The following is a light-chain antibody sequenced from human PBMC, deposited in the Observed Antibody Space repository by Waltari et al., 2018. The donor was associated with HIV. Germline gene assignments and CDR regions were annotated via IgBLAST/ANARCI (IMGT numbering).Light chain of an antibody. CDR3: QQYGSSPLT. CDR2: GAS. CDR1: QSFSSSY. V-gene: IGKV3-20*01. J-gene: IGKJ1*01. Sequence: EIVLTHSPGTLSLSPGERATLSCRASQSFSSSYLAWYQQNPGQAPRLLIYGASRRATGIPDRFSGSGSGTDFTLTISRLGPEDFAVYYCQQYGSSPLTFGQGTKVEIK.